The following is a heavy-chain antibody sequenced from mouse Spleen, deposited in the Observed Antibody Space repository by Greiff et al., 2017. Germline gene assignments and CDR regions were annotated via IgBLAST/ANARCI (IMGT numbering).Heavy chain of an antibody. J-gene: IGHJ2*01. Sequence: EVQLQESVAELVRPGASVKLSCTASGFNIKNTYMPWVKQRPEQGLEWIGRIDPANGNTKYAPKFQGKATITADTSSNTAYLQLSSLTSEDTAIYYCARYYYGSSYVSWYFDYWGQGTTLTVSS. CDR2: IDPANGNT. CDR1: GFNIKNTY. D-gene: IGHD1-1*01. V-gene: IGHV14-3*01. CDR3: ARYYYGSSYVSWYFDY.